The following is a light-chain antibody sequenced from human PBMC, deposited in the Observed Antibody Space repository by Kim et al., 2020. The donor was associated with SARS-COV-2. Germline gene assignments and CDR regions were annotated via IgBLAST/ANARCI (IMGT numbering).Light chain of an antibody. Sequence: SASVGDRVTITCRASQSVDAWVAWYQQKPGQAPKALIFKSSTVESGVPSRFSGSGSGTEFTLTISSLQPGDSATYYCQQYNINWTFGQGTKVDIK. V-gene: IGKV1-5*03. J-gene: IGKJ1*01. CDR3: QQYNINWT. CDR1: QSVDAW. CDR2: KSS.